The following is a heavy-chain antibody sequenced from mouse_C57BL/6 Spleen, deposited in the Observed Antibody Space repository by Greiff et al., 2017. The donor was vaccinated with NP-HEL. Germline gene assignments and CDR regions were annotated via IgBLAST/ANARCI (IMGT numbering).Heavy chain of an antibody. V-gene: IGHV5-16*01. CDR3: ARDGTGLDY. D-gene: IGHD4-1*01. CDR2: INYDGSST. CDR1: GFTFSDYY. Sequence: EVKLVESEGGLVQPGSSMKLSCTASGFTFSDYYMAWVRQVPEKGLEWVANINYDGSSTYYLDSLKSRFILSRDNAKNILYLQMSSLKSEDTATYYCARDGTGLDYWGQGTTLTVSS. J-gene: IGHJ2*01.